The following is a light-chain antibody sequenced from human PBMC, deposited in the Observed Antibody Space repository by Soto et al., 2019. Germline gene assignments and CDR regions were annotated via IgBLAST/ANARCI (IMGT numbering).Light chain of an antibody. Sequence: DVVVTQSPLSLPVTLGQPASISCRSSQSLVYTDGNTYLNWFQQRPGQSPRRVIYQLSNRDPGVPDRFSGSGSGTDFTLKISRVEAEDVGVYYCMQGTHWPPMYTFGQGTKLEIK. J-gene: IGKJ2*01. CDR2: QLS. CDR3: MQGTHWPPMYT. V-gene: IGKV2-30*01. CDR1: QSLVYTDGNTY.